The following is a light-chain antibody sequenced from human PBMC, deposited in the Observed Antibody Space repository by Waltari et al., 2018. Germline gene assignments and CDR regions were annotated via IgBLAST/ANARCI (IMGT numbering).Light chain of an antibody. CDR2: KDS. CDR3: YSVDDNKRV. J-gene: IGLJ2*01. CDR1: VLANRY. V-gene: IGLV3-27*01. Sequence: SYELTQPSSVSVSPGQTARITCSGDVLANRYTRWFQQKPVQAPGLVIYKDSERPSGIPERFSGSSSGTTVTLTISGAQVEDEADYYCYSVDDNKRVFGGGTKLTVL.